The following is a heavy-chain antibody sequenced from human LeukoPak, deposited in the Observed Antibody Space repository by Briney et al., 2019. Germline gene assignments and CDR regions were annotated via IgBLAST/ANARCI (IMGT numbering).Heavy chain of an antibody. CDR2: ISGSGGST. J-gene: IGHJ4*02. V-gene: IGHV3-23*01. CDR1: GFTFSSYA. CDR3: ANSAGSGWDYYFDY. D-gene: IGHD6-19*01. Sequence: PRGSHRLSCAASGFTFSSYAMSWVRQAPGKGLEWVSAISGSGGSTYYADSVKGRFTISRDNSKNTLYLQTNSLRAEDTAVYYCANSAGSGWDYYFDYWGQGTLVIVTA.